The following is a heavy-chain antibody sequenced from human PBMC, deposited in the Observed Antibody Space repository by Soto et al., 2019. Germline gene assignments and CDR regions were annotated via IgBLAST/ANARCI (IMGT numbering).Heavy chain of an antibody. D-gene: IGHD1-7*01. V-gene: IGHV1-18*01. CDR3: ARDGITGTSQTEYYYYGMDV. CDR1: GYTFTSYG. Sequence: ASVKVSCKASGYTFTSYGISWVRQAPGQGLEWMGWISAYNGNTNYAQKLQGRVTITTDTSTSTAYMELRSLRSDDTAVYYCARDGITGTSQTEYYYYGMDVWGQGTTVTVSS. CDR2: ISAYNGNT. J-gene: IGHJ6*02.